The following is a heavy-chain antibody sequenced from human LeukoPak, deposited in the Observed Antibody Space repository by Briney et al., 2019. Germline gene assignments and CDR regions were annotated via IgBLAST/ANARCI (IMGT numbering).Heavy chain of an antibody. CDR3: AKVPPYYYDSSSLVDY. V-gene: IGHV3-21*01. D-gene: IGHD3-22*01. J-gene: IGHJ4*02. CDR1: GFIFTNYN. Sequence: GGSLRLSCAASGFIFTNYNLNWVRQAPGKGLEWISSISGGSTYIYYADSVRGRFTISRDNSKNTLYLQMNSLRAEDTAVYYCAKVPPYYYDSSSLVDYWGQGTLVTVSS. CDR2: ISGGSTYI.